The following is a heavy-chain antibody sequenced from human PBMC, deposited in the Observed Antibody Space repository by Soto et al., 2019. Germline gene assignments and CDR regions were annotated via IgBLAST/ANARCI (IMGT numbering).Heavy chain of an antibody. CDR2: IIPILGIA. Sequence: QVQLVQSGAEVKKPGSSVKVSCKASGGTFSSYTISWVRQAPGQGLEWMGRIIPILGIANYAQKFQGRVTITADKSTSTAYMELSSLRSEDRAVYYCAGDVAVTTDYYGMDVWGQGTTVTVSS. J-gene: IGHJ6*02. CDR3: AGDVAVTTDYYGMDV. CDR1: GGTFSSYT. D-gene: IGHD4-17*01. V-gene: IGHV1-69*08.